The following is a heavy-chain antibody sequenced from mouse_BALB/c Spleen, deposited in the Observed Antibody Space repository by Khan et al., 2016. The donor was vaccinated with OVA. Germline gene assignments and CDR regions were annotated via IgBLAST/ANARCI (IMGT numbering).Heavy chain of an antibody. Sequence: QVRLQQSGAELAKPGASVKMSCTASGYTFTYYWMYWIKQRPGQGLEWIGYINPTSGYTDYNQKFKDKATLTADKSSSTAYMQLSRLTSDDSAVYYCARDRIDYGGQGTALTVSS. CDR3: ARDRIDY. J-gene: IGHJ2*01. CDR2: INPTSGYT. CDR1: GYTFTYYW. V-gene: IGHV1-7*01.